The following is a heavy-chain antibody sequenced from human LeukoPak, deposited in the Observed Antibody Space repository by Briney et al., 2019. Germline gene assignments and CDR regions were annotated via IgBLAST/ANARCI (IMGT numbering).Heavy chain of an antibody. Sequence: PSETLSLTCTVSGGSISSYYWSWIRQPPGKGLEWIGSIYYSGSTYYNPSLKSRVTISVDTSKNQFSLKLSSVTAADTAVYYCARRAFMATIFDYWGQGTLVTVSS. CDR3: ARRAFMATIFDY. J-gene: IGHJ4*02. CDR2: IYYSGST. CDR1: GGSISSYY. V-gene: IGHV4-59*05. D-gene: IGHD5-24*01.